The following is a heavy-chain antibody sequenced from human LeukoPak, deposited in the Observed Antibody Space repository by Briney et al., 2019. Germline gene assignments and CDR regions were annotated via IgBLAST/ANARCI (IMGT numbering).Heavy chain of an antibody. V-gene: IGHV3-7*03. CDR3: ATDVVVIPGRGPNEY. J-gene: IGHJ4*02. D-gene: IGHD2-2*01. CDR2: IKQDGSEK. CDR1: GFTFISYW. Sequence: GGSLRLSCVAPGFTFISYWMSWVRAAPEKGLERVANIKQDGSEKYYVDSVKGRFTISRDNANNALYLQMNSLRAEDTAVYYCATDVVVIPGRGPNEYWGQGTLVSV.